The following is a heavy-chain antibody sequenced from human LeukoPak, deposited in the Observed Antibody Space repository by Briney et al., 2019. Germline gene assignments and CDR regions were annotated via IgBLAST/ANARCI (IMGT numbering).Heavy chain of an antibody. CDR1: GFTFSSYW. V-gene: IGHV3-7*01. CDR2: IKQDGSEK. D-gene: IGHD2-8*01. CDR3: ARDLMMEGRYFYHYMDV. J-gene: IGHJ6*03. Sequence: PGGSLRLSCAASGFTFSSYWMSWVRQAPGKGLEWVANIKQDGSEKYYVDSVKGRFTISRDNAKNSLYLQMNSLRAEDTAVYYCARDLMMEGRYFYHYMDVWGKGTTVTVSS.